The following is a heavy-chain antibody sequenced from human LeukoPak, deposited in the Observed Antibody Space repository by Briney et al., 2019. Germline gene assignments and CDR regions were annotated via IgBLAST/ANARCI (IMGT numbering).Heavy chain of an antibody. D-gene: IGHD5-18*01. CDR3: AKNRYSYGPFDY. CDR2: IRYDGSNK. V-gene: IGHV3-30*02. Sequence: GGSLRLSCAASGFTFSSYGMRWVRQAPGKGLEWVAFIRYDGSNKYYADSVKGRFTISRDNSKNTLYLQMNSLRAEDTAVYYCAKNRYSYGPFDYWGQGTLVTVSS. J-gene: IGHJ4*02. CDR1: GFTFSSYG.